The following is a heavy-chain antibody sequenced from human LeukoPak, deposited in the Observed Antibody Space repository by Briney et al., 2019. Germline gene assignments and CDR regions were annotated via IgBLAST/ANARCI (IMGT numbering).Heavy chain of an antibody. CDR2: IIPIFGTA. D-gene: IGHD5-12*01. CDR3: ARWGPIVATIMPWFDP. Sequence: ASVKVSCKAPGGTFSSYAISWVRQAPGQGLEWMGGIIPIFGTANYAQKFQGRVTITADESTSTAYMELSSLRSEDTAVYYCARWGPIVATIMPWFDPWGQGTLVTVSS. CDR1: GGTFSSYA. V-gene: IGHV1-69*13. J-gene: IGHJ5*02.